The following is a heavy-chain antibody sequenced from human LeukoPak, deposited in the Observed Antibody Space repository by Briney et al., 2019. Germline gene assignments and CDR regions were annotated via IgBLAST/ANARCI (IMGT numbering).Heavy chain of an antibody. CDR1: GGSISSYY. CDR2: IYYSGST. V-gene: IGHV4-59*01. J-gene: IGHJ2*01. CDR3: ARWYSDL. Sequence: PSETLPLTCTVSGGSISSYYWSWIRQPPGKGLEWIGYIYYSGSTNYNPSLKSRVTISVDTSKNQFSLKLSSVTAADTAVYYCARWYSDLWGRGTLVTVSS.